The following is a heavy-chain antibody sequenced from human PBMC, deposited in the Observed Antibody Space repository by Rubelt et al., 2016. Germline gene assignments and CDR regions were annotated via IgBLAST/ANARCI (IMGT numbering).Heavy chain of an antibody. CDR1: GYSFTTYW. CDR2: IYPGDSDT. CDR3: ARLRGSPQGAAFDI. V-gene: IGHV5-51*01. J-gene: IGHJ3*02. D-gene: IGHD1-26*01. Sequence: EVQLVQSGAEVKTPGESLKISCKGSGYSFTTYWIGWVRQMPGKGLECMGIIYPGDSDTRYSPAFQGQGTISADKSISTAYLQWSSLRASDTAMYYCARLRGSPQGAAFDIWGQGTMVTVSS.